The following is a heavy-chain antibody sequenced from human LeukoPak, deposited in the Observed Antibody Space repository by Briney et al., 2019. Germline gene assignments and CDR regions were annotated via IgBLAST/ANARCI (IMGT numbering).Heavy chain of an antibody. CDR1: GGSFSGYY. J-gene: IGHJ5*02. V-gene: IGHV4-34*01. CDR2: INHSGST. CDR3: ARKVAATANWFDP. Sequence: SETLSLTCAVYGGSFSGYYWSWIRQPPGKGLEWIGEINHSGSTNYNPSLKSRVTISVDTSKNQFSLKLSSVTAADTAVYYCARKVAATANWFDPWGQGTLVTASS. D-gene: IGHD2-15*01.